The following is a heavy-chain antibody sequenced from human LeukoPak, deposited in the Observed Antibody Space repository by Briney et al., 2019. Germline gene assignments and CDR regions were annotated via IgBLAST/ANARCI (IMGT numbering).Heavy chain of an antibody. CDR3: ARDPGGSYPDY. D-gene: IGHD3-16*01. Sequence: SETLSLTCTVSGGSISSYYWSWIRQPPGKGLEWIGYIYYSGSTNYNPSLKSRVTIPVDTSKNQFSLKLSSVTAADTAVYYCARDPGGSYPDYWGQGTLVTVSS. V-gene: IGHV4-59*01. CDR1: GGSISSYY. J-gene: IGHJ4*02. CDR2: IYYSGST.